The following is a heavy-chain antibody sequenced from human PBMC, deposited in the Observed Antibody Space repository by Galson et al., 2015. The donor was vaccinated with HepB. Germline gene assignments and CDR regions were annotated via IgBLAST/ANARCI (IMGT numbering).Heavy chain of an antibody. J-gene: IGHJ4*02. V-gene: IGHV3-30*04. CDR2: ISDDGKNK. CDR1: GFTFSSYA. Sequence: SLRLSCAASGFTFSSYAMHWVRQAPGKGMEWVALISDDGKNKYYVDSVKGRFNISRDNSKNALFLQMNSLRAEDTAVYYCAREWCEHSRPSYYFDFWGQGTLVTVSS. CDR3: AREWCEHSRPSYYFDF. D-gene: IGHD6-6*01.